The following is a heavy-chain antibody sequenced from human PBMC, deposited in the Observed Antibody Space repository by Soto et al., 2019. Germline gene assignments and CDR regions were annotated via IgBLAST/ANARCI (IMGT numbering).Heavy chain of an antibody. Sequence: GGSLRLSCAASGFTFSSYGMHWVRQAPGKGLEWVAVIWYDGSNKYYADSVKGRFTISRDNSKNTLYLQMNSLRAEDTAVYYCARDKDGGSSWPLYYFDYWGQGTLVTVSS. CDR2: IWYDGSNK. J-gene: IGHJ4*02. V-gene: IGHV3-33*01. CDR1: GFTFSSYG. D-gene: IGHD6-13*01. CDR3: ARDKDGGSSWPLYYFDY.